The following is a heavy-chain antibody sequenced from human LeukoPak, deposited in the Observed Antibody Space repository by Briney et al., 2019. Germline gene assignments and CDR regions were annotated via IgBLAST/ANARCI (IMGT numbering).Heavy chain of an antibody. CDR3: ARGYRQHVFDY. J-gene: IGHJ4*02. D-gene: IGHD6-6*01. V-gene: IGHV4-59*01. CDR2: IYYSGST. CDR1: GGSISSYY. Sequence: SETLSLTCTVSGGSISSYYWSGIRQPPGKGLEWIGYIYYSGSTNYNPSLKSRVTISVDTSKNQFSLKLSSVTAADTAVYYCARGYRQHVFDYWGQGTLVTVSS.